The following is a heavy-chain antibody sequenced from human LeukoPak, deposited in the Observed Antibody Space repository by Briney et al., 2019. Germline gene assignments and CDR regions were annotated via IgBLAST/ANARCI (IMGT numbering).Heavy chain of an antibody. V-gene: IGHV5-10-1*01. D-gene: IGHD2-2*01. CDR3: ARQAEDIVVVPAAMEGGPFDY. Sequence: GESLKISCKGSGYSFTNYGISWVRQMPGKGLEWMGRIDPSDSYTNYSPSFQGHVTISADKSISTAYLQWSSLKASDTAMYYCARQAEDIVVVPAAMEGGPFDYWGQGTLVTVSS. CDR1: GYSFTNYG. CDR2: IDPSDSYT. J-gene: IGHJ4*02.